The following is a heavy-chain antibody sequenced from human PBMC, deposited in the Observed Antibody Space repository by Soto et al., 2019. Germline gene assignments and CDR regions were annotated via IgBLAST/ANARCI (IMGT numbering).Heavy chain of an antibody. V-gene: IGHV1-69*13. Sequence: ASVKVSCKASGGTFSSYAISWVRQAPGQGLEWMGGIIPIFGTANYAQKFQGRVTITADESTSTAYMELSSLRSEDTAVYYCARARGKPDSGYDPGGYYYYYGMDVWGQGTTVTVSS. CDR2: IIPIFGTA. J-gene: IGHJ6*02. D-gene: IGHD5-12*01. CDR3: ARARGKPDSGYDPGGYYYYYGMDV. CDR1: GGTFSSYA.